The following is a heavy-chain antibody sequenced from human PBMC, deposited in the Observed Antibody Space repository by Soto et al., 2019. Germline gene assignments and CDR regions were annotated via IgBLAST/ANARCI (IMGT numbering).Heavy chain of an antibody. Sequence: PEGSLRLSCAASRFTFSSYAMGWARQAPGKGLEWVSAISGSGGSTYYADSVKGRFTISRDNSKNTLYLQMNSLRAEDTAVYYCAKDGRNYDFWSGYSGGMDVWGQGTTVTVSS. CDR3: AKDGRNYDFWSGYSGGMDV. V-gene: IGHV3-23*01. CDR2: ISGSGGST. D-gene: IGHD3-3*01. CDR1: RFTFSSYA. J-gene: IGHJ6*02.